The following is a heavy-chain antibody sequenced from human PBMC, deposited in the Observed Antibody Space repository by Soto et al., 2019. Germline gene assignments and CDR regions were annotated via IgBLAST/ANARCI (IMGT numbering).Heavy chain of an antibody. CDR3: ARHLTSPGVNWFDP. J-gene: IGHJ5*02. Sequence: GESLKLSCKGSGYSFTSYCIGSVRQMPAKGQEWVWIIYPGDSDTRYSPSFQGQVTISADKSICTAYLQWCSLKASDTAMYYCARHLTSPGVNWFDPWGQGALVTVSS. D-gene: IGHD1-1*01. CDR1: GYSFTSYC. CDR2: IYPGDSDT. V-gene: IGHV5-51*01.